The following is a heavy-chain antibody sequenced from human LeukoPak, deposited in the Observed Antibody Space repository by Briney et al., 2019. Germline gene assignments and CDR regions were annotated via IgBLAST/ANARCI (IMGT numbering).Heavy chain of an antibody. J-gene: IGHJ6*03. D-gene: IGHD3-22*01. CDR2: INHSGST. CDR3: ARTPRYYYDSSGYYFASYYYYYYMDV. V-gene: IGHV4-34*01. Sequence: SETLSLTCAVYGGSFSGYYWSWIRQPPGKGLEWIGEINHSGSTNYNPSLKSRVTISVDTSKNQFSLKLSPVTATDTAVYYCARTPRYYYDSSGYYFASYYYYYYMDVWGKGTTVTISS. CDR1: GGSFSGYY.